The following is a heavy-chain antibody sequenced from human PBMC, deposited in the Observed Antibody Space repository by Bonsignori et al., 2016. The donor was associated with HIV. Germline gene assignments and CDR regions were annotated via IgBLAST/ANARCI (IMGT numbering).Heavy chain of an antibody. J-gene: IGHJ6*01. CDR3: ARDKRGGSSMDA. D-gene: IGHD2-15*01. CDR2: IYYVGST. CDR1: GGSMTDYY. Sequence: QVQLQESGPGLVKPSETLSLICTVSGGSMTDYYWSWIRQSPEKGLEWIGYIYYVGSTTYNPSLKSRVTISVDRSKNQFSLSLKSVTAADTAVYYCARDKRGGSSMDAWGPRDHGHRLL. V-gene: IGHV4-59*01.